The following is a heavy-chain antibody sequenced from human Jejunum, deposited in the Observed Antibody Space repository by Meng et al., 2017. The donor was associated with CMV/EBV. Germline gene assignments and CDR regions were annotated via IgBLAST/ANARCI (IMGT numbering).Heavy chain of an antibody. Sequence: SGASINTNNHCWGWIRQPPGKGLEWIGSVCYSGTTYYKPSLKSRVTISRDTSKNQFSLTLFSATAADTAVYYCAREGYSFGYGTDYWGQGALVTVSS. D-gene: IGHD5-18*01. CDR1: GASINTNNHC. CDR2: VCYSGTT. J-gene: IGHJ4*02. V-gene: IGHV4-39*07. CDR3: AREGYSFGYGTDY.